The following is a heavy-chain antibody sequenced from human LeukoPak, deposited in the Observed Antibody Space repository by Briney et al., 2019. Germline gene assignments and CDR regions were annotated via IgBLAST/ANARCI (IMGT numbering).Heavy chain of an antibody. J-gene: IGHJ4*02. CDR2: ISGSGGST. V-gene: IGHV3-23*01. Sequence: GGSLRLSCAASGFTYSSYAMSWVRQAPGKGLEWVSAISGSGGSTYYADSVKGRFTISRDNSKNTLYLQMNSLRAEDTAVYYCAKDYYYDSSGYLDYWGQGTLVTVSS. D-gene: IGHD3-22*01. CDR1: GFTYSSYA. CDR3: AKDYYYDSSGYLDY.